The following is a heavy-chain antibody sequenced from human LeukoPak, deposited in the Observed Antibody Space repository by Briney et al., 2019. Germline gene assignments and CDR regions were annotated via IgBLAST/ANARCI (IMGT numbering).Heavy chain of an antibody. J-gene: IGHJ5*02. D-gene: IGHD6-13*01. CDR1: GFTFNTYG. CDR2: ITYDGSSK. CDR3: ARGRDSSSWLNWFDP. Sequence: QPGGPLRLSCAASGFTFNTYGMPWVRKAPGKGLEWVALITYDGSSKYYADSVKGRFTISRDNSKNTLYLQMHSLRGKDAAVYYGARGRDSSSWLNWFDPWGQGTLVTVSS. V-gene: IGHV3-30*04.